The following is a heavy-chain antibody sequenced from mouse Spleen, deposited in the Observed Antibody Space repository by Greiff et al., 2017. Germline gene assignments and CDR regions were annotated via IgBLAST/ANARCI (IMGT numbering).Heavy chain of an antibody. CDR2: ISSGGSYT. CDR3: ARHGWDDAMDY. D-gene: IGHD4-1*01. J-gene: IGHJ4*01. V-gene: IGHV5-6*01. Sequence: EVNVVESGGDLVKPGGSLKLSCAASGFTFSSYGMSWVRQTPDKRLEWVATISSGGSYTYYPDSVKGRFTISRDNAKNTLYLQMSSLKSEDTAMYYCARHGWDDAMDYWGQGTSVTVSS. CDR1: GFTFSSYG.